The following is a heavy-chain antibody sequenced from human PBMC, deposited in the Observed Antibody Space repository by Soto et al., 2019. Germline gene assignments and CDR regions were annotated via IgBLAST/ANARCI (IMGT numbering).Heavy chain of an antibody. CDR2: IYYTGST. J-gene: IGHJ3*02. CDR1: AGSISGYY. Sequence: PAESLSLTCTVSAGSISGYYWTWIRLPPGKGLEWIGYIYYTGSTNYNPSLKSRVTISLDTSKNQFSLLLRSVTDADTAMYYCARTRWGYAFDIWGQGAMVTVSS. D-gene: IGHD2-21*01. V-gene: IGHV4-59*01. CDR3: ARTRWGYAFDI.